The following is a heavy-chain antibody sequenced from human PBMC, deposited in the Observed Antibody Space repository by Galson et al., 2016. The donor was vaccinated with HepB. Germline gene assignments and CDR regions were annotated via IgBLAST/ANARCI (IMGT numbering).Heavy chain of an antibody. CDR2: IIPIFATS. CDR3: VRDAAITGTPFDY. Sequence: SVKVSCKASGGTFSSYAISWVRQAPGQGLEWMGGIIPIFATSDYAQRFQGRVTITADGSTSTAYMELSGLRSEDTAVYYCVRDAAITGTPFDYWGQGTLVTVSS. CDR1: GGTFSSYA. J-gene: IGHJ4*02. D-gene: IGHD1-7*01. V-gene: IGHV1-69*13.